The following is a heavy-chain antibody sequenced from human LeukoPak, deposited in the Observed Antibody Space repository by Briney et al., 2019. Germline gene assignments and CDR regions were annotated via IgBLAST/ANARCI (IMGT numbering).Heavy chain of an antibody. Sequence: GGSLRLSWAASGFTFSSYAMSWVRQTPVKGLEWVSGITASGGSTYHADSVKGRFTISRDNSINTLNLQMNNLRAEDTAIYYCAKGLGFWSGYYTPFDYWGQGSSVTVSS. CDR3: AKGLGFWSGYYTPFDY. CDR2: ITASGGST. J-gene: IGHJ4*02. CDR1: GFTFSSYA. V-gene: IGHV3-23*01. D-gene: IGHD3-3*01.